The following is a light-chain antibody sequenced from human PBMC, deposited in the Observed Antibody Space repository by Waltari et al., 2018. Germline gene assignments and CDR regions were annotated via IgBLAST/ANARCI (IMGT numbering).Light chain of an antibody. CDR2: KAS. Sequence: DIQMTQSPSTLSASVGARVTITCRASQSITNWLAWYQQKPGKAPKLLIYKASNLESGVPGRFSGSGSGTEFTLTISSLQADDFATYYCQQYDNYWTFGQGTKVEIK. J-gene: IGKJ1*01. CDR3: QQYDNYWT. V-gene: IGKV1-5*03. CDR1: QSITNW.